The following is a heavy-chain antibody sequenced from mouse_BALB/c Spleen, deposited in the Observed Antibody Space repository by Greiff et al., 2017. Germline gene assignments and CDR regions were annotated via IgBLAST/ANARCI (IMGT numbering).Heavy chain of an antibody. Sequence: VQLKQSGPELVKPGASVKMSCKASGYTFTSYVMHWVKQKPGQGLEWIGYINPYNDGTKYNEKFKGKATLTSDKSSSTAYMELSSLTSEDSAVYYCARSVYYGNGYFDVWGAGTTVTVSS. J-gene: IGHJ1*01. CDR3: ARSVYYGNGYFDV. CDR1: GYTFTSYV. V-gene: IGHV1-14*01. D-gene: IGHD2-1*01. CDR2: INPYNDGT.